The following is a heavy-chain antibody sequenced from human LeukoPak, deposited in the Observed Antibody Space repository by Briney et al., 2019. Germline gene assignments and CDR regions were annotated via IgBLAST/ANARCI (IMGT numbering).Heavy chain of an antibody. D-gene: IGHD3-22*01. J-gene: IGHJ4*02. CDR2: ISDTGGRT. CDR1: GITLSNYG. Sequence: GGSLRLSCAVSGITLSNYGMTWVRQAPGKGLEWVAGISDTGGRTNYAHSMKGRFTISRDNPKNTLYLQMNSLRAEDTAVYFCAKRGVVIRVILVGFHKEAYYFDSWGQGALVTVSS. CDR3: AKRGVVIRVILVGFHKEAYYFDS. V-gene: IGHV3-23*01.